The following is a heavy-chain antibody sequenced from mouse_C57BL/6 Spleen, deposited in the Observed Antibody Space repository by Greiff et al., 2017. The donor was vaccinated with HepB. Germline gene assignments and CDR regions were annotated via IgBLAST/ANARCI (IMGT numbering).Heavy chain of an antibody. V-gene: IGHV1-15*01. Sequence: VQLQQSGAELVRPGASVTLSCKASGYTFTDYEMHWVKQTPVHGLEWIGAIDPETGGTDYNQKFKGKAIMTADKSSSTAYMELRSLTSEDSAVYYCTRGGCITTVVASYYFDYWGQGTTLTVSS. CDR3: TRGGCITTVVASYYFDY. CDR2: IDPETGGT. J-gene: IGHJ2*01. CDR1: GYTFTDYE. D-gene: IGHD1-1*01.